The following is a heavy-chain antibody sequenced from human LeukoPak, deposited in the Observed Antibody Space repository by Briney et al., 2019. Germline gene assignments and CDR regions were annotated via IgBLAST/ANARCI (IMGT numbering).Heavy chain of an antibody. Sequence: KPSETLSLTCTGSGGSISSYYWSWIRQPAGKGLEWIGRIYTSGSTNYNPSLKSRVTMSVDTSKNQFSLKLSSATAADTAVYYCARDAPWYCSSTSCPVYWYFDLWGRGTLVTVSS. CDR1: GGSISSYY. J-gene: IGHJ2*01. CDR2: IYTSGST. V-gene: IGHV4-4*07. D-gene: IGHD2-2*01. CDR3: ARDAPWYCSSTSCPVYWYFDL.